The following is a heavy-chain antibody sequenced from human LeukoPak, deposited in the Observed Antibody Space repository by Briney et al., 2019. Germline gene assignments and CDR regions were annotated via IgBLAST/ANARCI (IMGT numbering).Heavy chain of an antibody. D-gene: IGHD6-19*01. CDR3: ARGVLVAVAGTCFDY. J-gene: IGHJ4*02. CDR1: GLTFSSYN. Sequence: GGSLRLSCAASGLTFSSYNMNWVRQAPGKGLEWVSSISSSSNYIYYADSMKGRFTISRDNAKSSLYLQMNSLRAEDTAVYYCARGVLVAVAGTCFDYWGQGTLVTVSS. CDR2: ISSSSNYI. V-gene: IGHV3-21*01.